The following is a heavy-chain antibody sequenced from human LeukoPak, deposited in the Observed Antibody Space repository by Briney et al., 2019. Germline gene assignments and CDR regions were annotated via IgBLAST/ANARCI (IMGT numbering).Heavy chain of an antibody. CDR2: ISGSGGST. CDR1: GFTFSTYT. V-gene: IGHV3-23*01. D-gene: IGHD2-8*01. Sequence: GSLRLSCAASGFTFSTYTMSWVRQAPGKGLEWVSAISGSGGSTYYADSVKGRFTISRDNSKNTLYLQMNSLRAEDTAIYYCAKDRGGCANGVCYTLGAFDVWGHGTMVTVSS. CDR3: AKDRGGCANGVCYTLGAFDV. J-gene: IGHJ3*01.